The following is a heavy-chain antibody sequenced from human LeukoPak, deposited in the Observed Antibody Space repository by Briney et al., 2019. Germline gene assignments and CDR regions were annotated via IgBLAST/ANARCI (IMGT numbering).Heavy chain of an antibody. CDR1: GYTFTSYA. Sequence: GASVKVSCKASGYTFTSYAMHWVRQAPGQRLEWMGWINAGNGNTKYSQKFQGRVTITRDTSASTAYMELSSPRSEDTAVYYCVRELVLRGYSYLGGWGQGTLVTVSS. CDR3: VRELVLRGYSYLGG. D-gene: IGHD5-18*01. CDR2: INAGNGNT. V-gene: IGHV1-3*01. J-gene: IGHJ4*02.